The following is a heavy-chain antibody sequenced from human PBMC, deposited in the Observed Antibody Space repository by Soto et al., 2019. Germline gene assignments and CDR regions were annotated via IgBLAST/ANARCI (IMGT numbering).Heavy chain of an antibody. V-gene: IGHV3-23*01. D-gene: IGHD5-12*01. CDR1: GFTFSSYA. Sequence: GGSLRLSCAASGFTFSSYAMSWVRQAPGKGLEWVSAISGSGGSTYYADSVKGRFTISRDNSKNTLYLQMNSLRAEDTAVYYCAKEGGSGYDELCVCSDSGPRYYFDYCGQGTLVTVSS. J-gene: IGHJ4*02. CDR3: AKEGGSGYDELCVCSDSGPRYYFDY. CDR2: ISGSGGST.